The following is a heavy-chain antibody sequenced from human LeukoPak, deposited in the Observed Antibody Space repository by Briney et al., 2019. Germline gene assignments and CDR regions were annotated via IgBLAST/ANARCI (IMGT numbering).Heavy chain of an antibody. V-gene: IGHV1-24*01. CDR2: FDPEDGET. Sequence: GASVKVSCKVSGYTLTGLSMHWVRQAPGKGLEWMGGFDPEDGETIYAQKIQGRVTMTEDTSTDTAYMELGSLRSEHTAVYYCATQQSLLEPRFDYWGQGTLVTVSS. CDR3: ATQQSLLEPRFDY. J-gene: IGHJ4*02. CDR1: GYTLTGLS. D-gene: IGHD1-1*01.